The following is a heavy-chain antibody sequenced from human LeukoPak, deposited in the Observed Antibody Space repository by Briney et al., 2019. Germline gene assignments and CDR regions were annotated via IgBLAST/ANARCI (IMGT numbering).Heavy chain of an antibody. CDR2: ISAYNGNT. V-gene: IGHV1-18*01. Sequence: ASVKVSCKASGYTFTSYGISWVRQAPGQGLEWMGWISAYNGNTNYAQKLQGRVTMTTDTSTSTAYMELRSLRSDDTAVYYCAFSIVGATRGGYFDYWGQGTLVTVSS. J-gene: IGHJ4*02. D-gene: IGHD1-26*01. CDR1: GYTFTSYG. CDR3: AFSIVGATRGGYFDY.